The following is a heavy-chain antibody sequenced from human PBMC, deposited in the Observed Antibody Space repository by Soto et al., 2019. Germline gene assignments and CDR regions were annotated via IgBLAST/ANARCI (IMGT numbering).Heavy chain of an antibody. V-gene: IGHV3-30-3*01. CDR3: ARDLACSGISCLSAIPGY. Sequence: PGGSLLSCAVSGFTFSSYAIHWVRQAPGQGLEWVAVISYDGSNKYYADSVKGRFTISRDNSKNTLYLQMNSLRVEDTAVYYCARDLACSGISCLSAIPGYWGQGTLVTVSS. J-gene: IGHJ4*02. CDR1: GFTFSSYA. D-gene: IGHD2-2*01. CDR2: ISYDGSNK.